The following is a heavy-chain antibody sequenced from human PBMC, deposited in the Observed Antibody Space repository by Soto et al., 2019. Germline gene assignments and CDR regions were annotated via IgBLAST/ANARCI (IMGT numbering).Heavy chain of an antibody. J-gene: IGHJ6*02. D-gene: IGHD3-3*01. Sequence: QVQLQESGPGLVKPSGTLSLTCAVSGGSISSSNWWSWVRQPPGKGLEWIGEIYHSGSTNYNPALKSRVTISVDKSKNQFSLKLSSVTAADTAVYYCASAANDFWSGYYLGMDVWGQGTTVTVSS. CDR1: GGSISSSNW. CDR2: IYHSGST. V-gene: IGHV4-4*02. CDR3: ASAANDFWSGYYLGMDV.